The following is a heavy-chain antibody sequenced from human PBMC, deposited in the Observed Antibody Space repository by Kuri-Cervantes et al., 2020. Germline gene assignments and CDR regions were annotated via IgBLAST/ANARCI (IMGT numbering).Heavy chain of an antibody. V-gene: IGHV4-59*01. Sequence: GSLRLSCTVSGGSISSYYWSWIRHPPGKGLEWVGYIYYSGSTNYNPSLKSRVTISVDTSKNQFSLKLSSLTVADTAVYYCARDPVTYCCGTSCYGGWFDPWGQGTLVTVSS. J-gene: IGHJ5*02. D-gene: IGHD2-2*01. CDR3: ARDPVTYCCGTSCYGGWFDP. CDR1: GGSISSYY. CDR2: IYYSGST.